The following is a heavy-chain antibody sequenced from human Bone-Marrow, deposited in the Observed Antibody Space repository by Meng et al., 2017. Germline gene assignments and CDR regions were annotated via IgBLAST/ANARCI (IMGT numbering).Heavy chain of an antibody. CDR2: ISGSGGST. V-gene: IGHV3-23*04. CDR1: GFTFSSYA. CDR3: AKDRDFDY. Sequence: PVGAGGGFVQPGGALRLSCAASGFTFSSYAMSWVRQAPGKGLEWASAISGSGGSTYYADSVKGRFTISRDNSKNTLYLQMNSLRAEDTAVYYCAKDRDFDYWGQGTLVTVSS. J-gene: IGHJ4*02.